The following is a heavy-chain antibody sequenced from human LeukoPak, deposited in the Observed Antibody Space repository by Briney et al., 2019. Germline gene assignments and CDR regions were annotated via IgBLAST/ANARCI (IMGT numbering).Heavy chain of an antibody. D-gene: IGHD3-16*02. CDR3: ARTSYVWGSYRYSSLVGY. V-gene: IGHV3-74*01. CDR1: GFTFSSYW. CDR2: INSDGSST. Sequence: GGSLRLSCAASGFTFSSYWMHWVRQAPGKGLVWGSRINSDGSSTSYADSVKGRFTISRDNAKNTLYLQMNSLRAEDTAVYYCARTSYVWGSYRYSSLVGYWGQGTLVTVSS. J-gene: IGHJ4*02.